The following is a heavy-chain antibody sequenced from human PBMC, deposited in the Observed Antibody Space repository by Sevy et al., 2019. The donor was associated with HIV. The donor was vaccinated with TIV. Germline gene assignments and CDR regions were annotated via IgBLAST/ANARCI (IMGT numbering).Heavy chain of an antibody. J-gene: IGHJ2*01. CDR1: GLTFSNAW. V-gene: IGHV3-15*01. Sequence: GGSLRLSCAASGLTFSNAWMTWVRQAPGKGLEWVGRIKSKTDGGTTDYAAPVKGRFTISRDDSKNTLYLQMNSLKTEDTAVYYCTTKSDFWSGYQYFDLWGRDTLVTVSS. CDR2: IKSKTDGGTT. D-gene: IGHD3-3*01. CDR3: TTKSDFWSGYQYFDL.